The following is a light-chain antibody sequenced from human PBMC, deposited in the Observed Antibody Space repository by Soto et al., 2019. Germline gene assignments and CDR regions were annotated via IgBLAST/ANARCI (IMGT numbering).Light chain of an antibody. CDR3: QSYDSILTGSV. CDR2: EVT. Sequence: QSVLTQPASVSGSPGQSITISCSGSTSDVGGHDFVSWYQHHPGKAPKLLIFEVTNRPSGVSHRFSGSKSGNTASLTISGLQVEDEADYYCQSYDSILTGSVFGTGTKVTIL. CDR1: TSDVGGHDF. V-gene: IGLV2-14*01. J-gene: IGLJ1*01.